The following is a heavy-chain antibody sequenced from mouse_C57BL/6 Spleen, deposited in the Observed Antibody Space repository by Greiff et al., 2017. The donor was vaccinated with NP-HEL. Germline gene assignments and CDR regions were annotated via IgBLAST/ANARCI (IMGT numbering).Heavy chain of an antibody. Sequence: QVQLKQPGAELVMPGASVKLSCKASGYTFTSYWMHWVKQRPGQGLEWIGEIDPSDSYTNYNQKFKGKSTLTVDKSSSTAYMQLSSLTSEDSAVYYCAKGYYGSRGHAMDYWGQGTSVTVSS. CDR3: AKGYYGSRGHAMDY. V-gene: IGHV1-69*01. CDR2: IDPSDSYT. D-gene: IGHD1-1*01. J-gene: IGHJ4*01. CDR1: GYTFTSYW.